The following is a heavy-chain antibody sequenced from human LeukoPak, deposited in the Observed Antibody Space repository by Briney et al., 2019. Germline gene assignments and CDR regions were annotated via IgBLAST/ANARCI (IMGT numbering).Heavy chain of an antibody. D-gene: IGHD3-16*01. CDR2: ISGSGGST. V-gene: IGHV3-23*01. J-gene: IGHJ4*02. CDR1: GFTFSNYA. CDR3: ARTARLEGEYYFDY. Sequence: GGSLRLSCAASGFTFSNYAMSWVRQAPGKGLEWVSAISGSGGSTYYAGSVKGRFTISRDNSKNTLYLQMNSLRAEDTAVNYCARTARLEGEYYFDYWGQGTLVTVSS.